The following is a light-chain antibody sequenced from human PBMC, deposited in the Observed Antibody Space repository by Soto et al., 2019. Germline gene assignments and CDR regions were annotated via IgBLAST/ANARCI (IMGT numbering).Light chain of an antibody. CDR2: QAS. J-gene: IGKJ1*01. CDR1: QSISRQ. CDR3: LQYQSYWT. Sequence: DIQMTQSPSTLSASVGDRVSITCRASQSISRQLAWYQQKPGKAPNLLFYQASNLETGVPYRFTGSGSGTEFTLTLSSLQPDDFATYHCLQYQSYWTFGQGTKVEVK. V-gene: IGKV1-5*03.